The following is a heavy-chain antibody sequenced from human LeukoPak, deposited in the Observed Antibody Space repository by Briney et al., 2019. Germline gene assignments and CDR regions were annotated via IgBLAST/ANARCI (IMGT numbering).Heavy chain of an antibody. Sequence: PSETLSLACTDSGGSISSGTYYWSGIRQPPGKGLEWIGYISHSGSTYYNPSLKSRVTISVDRSKNQFSLKLSSVTAADTAVYYCARRLEVSGGIGWFDPWGQGTLVTVSS. J-gene: IGHJ5*02. CDR3: ARRLEVSGGIGWFDP. CDR2: ISHSGST. V-gene: IGHV4-30-2*01. D-gene: IGHD2-15*01. CDR1: GGSISSGTYY.